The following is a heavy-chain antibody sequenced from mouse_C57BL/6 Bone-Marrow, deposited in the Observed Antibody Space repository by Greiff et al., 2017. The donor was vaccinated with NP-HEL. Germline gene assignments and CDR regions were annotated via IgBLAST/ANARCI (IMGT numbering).Heavy chain of an antibody. CDR2: IDPENGDT. CDR3: TTPSIYYDYDGLMDY. CDR1: GFNIKDDY. V-gene: IGHV14-4*01. Sequence: EVKLQASGAELVRPGASVKLSCTASGFNIKDDYMHWVKQRPEQGLEWIGWIDPENGDTEYASKFQGKATITADTSSNTAYLQLSSLTSEDTAVYYCTTPSIYYDYDGLMDYWGQGTSVTVSS. J-gene: IGHJ4*01. D-gene: IGHD2-4*01.